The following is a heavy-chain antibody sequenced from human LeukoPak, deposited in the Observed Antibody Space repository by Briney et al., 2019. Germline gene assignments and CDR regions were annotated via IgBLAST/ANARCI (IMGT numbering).Heavy chain of an antibody. J-gene: IGHJ4*02. CDR1: GGSISSSSYY. CDR2: IYYSGST. Sequence: SETLSLTCTVSGGSISSSSYYWGWIRQPPGKGLEWIESIYYSGSTYYNPSLKSRVTISVDTSKNQFSLKLSSVTAADTAVYYCARLGSSGYYFDYWGQGTLVTVSS. V-gene: IGHV4-39*01. D-gene: IGHD3-22*01. CDR3: ARLGSSGYYFDY.